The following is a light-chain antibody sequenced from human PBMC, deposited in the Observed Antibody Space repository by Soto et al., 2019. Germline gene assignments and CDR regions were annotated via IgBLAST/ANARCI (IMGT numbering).Light chain of an antibody. CDR2: DVS. CDR3: QQYDLFWT. V-gene: IGKV1-5*01. Sequence: IQVTQSPSTQSASIGDTVTITCRASQSVDKKVAWYQQKPGKAPKLLIFDVSTLQSGVPSRFSGSGSGTEFSLSINNLQPDDVATYYCQQYDLFWTFGQGTRVQIK. CDR1: QSVDKK. J-gene: IGKJ1*01.